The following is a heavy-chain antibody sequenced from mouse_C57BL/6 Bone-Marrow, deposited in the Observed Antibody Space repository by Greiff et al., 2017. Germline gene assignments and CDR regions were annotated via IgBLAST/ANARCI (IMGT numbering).Heavy chain of an antibody. CDR3: AKKTIVTPRFAY. CDR1: GFSLTSYG. V-gene: IGHV2-4*01. Sequence: VMLVESGPGLVQPSQSLSITCTVSGFSLTSYGVHWVRQPPGKGLEWLGVIWSGGSTDYNAAFISRLSISKDNSKSQVFFKMNSLQADDTAIYYCAKKTIVTPRFAYWGQGTLVTVSA. CDR2: IWSGGST. J-gene: IGHJ3*01. D-gene: IGHD2-5*01.